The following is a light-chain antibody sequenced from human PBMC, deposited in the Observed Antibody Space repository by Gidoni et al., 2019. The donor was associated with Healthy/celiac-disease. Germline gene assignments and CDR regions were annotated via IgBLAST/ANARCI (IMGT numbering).Light chain of an antibody. V-gene: IGLV2-14*01. CDR2: DVS. CDR1: SSDVGGYNY. Sequence: QSALTHPVSVSGSPGQSITISCTGTSSDVGGYNYVPWYQQHPGKAPKLMIYDVSNRPSGVSNRFSGSKSGNTASLTISGLQAEDEADYYCSSYTSSSTLVFGGGTKLTVL. CDR3: SSYTSSSTLV. J-gene: IGLJ2*01.